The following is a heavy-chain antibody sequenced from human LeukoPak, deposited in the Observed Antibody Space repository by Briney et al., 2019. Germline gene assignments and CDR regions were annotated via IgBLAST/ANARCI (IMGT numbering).Heavy chain of an antibody. CDR3: ARVGCSSTTCPLSDY. J-gene: IGHJ4*02. CDR2: INAGNGNT. D-gene: IGHD2-2*01. V-gene: IGHV1-3*01. Sequence: ASVKVCCKASGYSFFSYAMHWVRQAPGQRLEWMGWINAGNGNTKYSQKFQGRVTITRDTSANTAYMEVSSLRSEDTAVYYCARVGCSSTTCPLSDYWGQGTLVTVSS. CDR1: GYSFFSYA.